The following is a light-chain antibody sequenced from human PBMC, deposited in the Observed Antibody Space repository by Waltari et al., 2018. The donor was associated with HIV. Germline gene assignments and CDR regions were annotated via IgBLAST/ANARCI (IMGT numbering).Light chain of an antibody. CDR1: SSNIARHP. CDR3: AAWDDSLNEWL. V-gene: IGLV1-44*01. Sequence: QSVLAQPPSASGTPGQRVTISCSGSSSNIARHPVNWYQQLPGTAPKLLIYANDQRPSGVPDRFSGSKSDTSASLAISGLQSEDEADFYCAAWDDSLNEWLFGGGTKLTVL. J-gene: IGLJ3*02. CDR2: AND.